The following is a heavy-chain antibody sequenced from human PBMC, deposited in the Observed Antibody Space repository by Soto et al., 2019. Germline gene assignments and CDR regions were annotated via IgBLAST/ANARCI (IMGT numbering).Heavy chain of an antibody. CDR3: ARAYGVVVITTDTFDY. D-gene: IGHD3-22*01. V-gene: IGHV3-7*01. CDR1: GFTFSSYW. J-gene: IGHJ4*02. Sequence: EVQLVESGGGLVQPGGSLRLSCAASGFTFSSYWMSWVRQAPGKGLEWVANIKQDGSEKYYVDSVKGRFTISRDNAKNSLYLQMNSLRAEDTAVYYYARAYGVVVITTDTFDYWGQGTLVTVSS. CDR2: IKQDGSEK.